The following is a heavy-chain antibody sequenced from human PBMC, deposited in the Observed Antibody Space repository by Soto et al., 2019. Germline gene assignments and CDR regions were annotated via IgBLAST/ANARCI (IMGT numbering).Heavy chain of an antibody. CDR3: ARAPEYSGYLGVWFDP. Sequence: ASVKVSCKASGYTFTGYYMHWVRQAPGQGLDWMGWINPNSGGTNYAQKFQGWVTMTRDTSISTAYMELSRLRSDDTAVYYCARAPEYSGYLGVWFDPWGQGTLVTVSS. CDR1: GYTFTGYY. CDR2: INPNSGGT. D-gene: IGHD5-12*01. V-gene: IGHV1-2*04. J-gene: IGHJ5*02.